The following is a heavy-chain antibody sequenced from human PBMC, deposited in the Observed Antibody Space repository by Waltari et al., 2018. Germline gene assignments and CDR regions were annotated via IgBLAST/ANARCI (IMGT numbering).Heavy chain of an antibody. Sequence: VQLVESGGGLVNPGGSLRLSCAASGFSFSDYYMTWIRQAPGKGLEWIAYISSRDESTYHADSVRGRFTISRDNAKNSLFLQMNSLRAEDTAVYYCAREAVAGIYYYYGMDVWGQGTTVTVSS. CDR1: GFSFSDYY. CDR2: ISSRDEST. D-gene: IGHD6-19*01. J-gene: IGHJ6*02. CDR3: AREAVAGIYYYYGMDV. V-gene: IGHV3-11*04.